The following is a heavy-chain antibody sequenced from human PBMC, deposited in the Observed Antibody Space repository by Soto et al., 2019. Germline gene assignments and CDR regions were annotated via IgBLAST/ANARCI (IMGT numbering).Heavy chain of an antibody. J-gene: IGHJ6*02. CDR3: ARVYYYDSSGYYTGHYYYYGMDV. D-gene: IGHD3-22*01. Sequence: TSETLSLTCTVSGDSISTNSYSWGWIRQPPGQGLEWIGLFYYSGSTHYNPSLKSRLTVSVDTSKNQFSLKVSSVTAADTAVYYCARVYYYDSSGYYTGHYYYYGMDVWGQGTTVTVSS. CDR1: GDSISTNSYS. CDR2: FYYSGST. V-gene: IGHV4-39*07.